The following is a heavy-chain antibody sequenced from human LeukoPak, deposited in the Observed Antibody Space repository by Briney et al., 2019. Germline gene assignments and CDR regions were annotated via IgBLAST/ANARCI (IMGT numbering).Heavy chain of an antibody. J-gene: IGHJ4*02. CDR3: ARAYRGWYADY. CDR2: IYHSGST. D-gene: IGHD6-19*01. V-gene: IGHV4-38-2*02. CDR1: GYSISSGYY. Sequence: PSETLSLTCTVSGYSISSGYYWGWIRQPPGKGLEWIGSIYHSGSTYYNPSLKSRVTISVDTSKNQFSLKLRSVTAADTAVYYCARAYRGWYADYWGQGTLVTVSS.